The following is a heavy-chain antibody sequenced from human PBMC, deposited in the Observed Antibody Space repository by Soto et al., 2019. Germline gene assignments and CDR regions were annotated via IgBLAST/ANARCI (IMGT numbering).Heavy chain of an antibody. CDR3: AKEKKSITIFGVVIHDAFDI. V-gene: IGHV3-23*01. D-gene: IGHD3-3*01. CDR2: ISGSGGST. Sequence: GGSLRLSCAASGYTFSSYAMSWVRQAPGKGLEWVSAISGSGGSTYYADSVKGRFTISRDNSKNSLYLQMNSLRAEDTAVYYCAKEKKSITIFGVVIHDAFDIWGQGTMVTV. CDR1: GYTFSSYA. J-gene: IGHJ3*02.